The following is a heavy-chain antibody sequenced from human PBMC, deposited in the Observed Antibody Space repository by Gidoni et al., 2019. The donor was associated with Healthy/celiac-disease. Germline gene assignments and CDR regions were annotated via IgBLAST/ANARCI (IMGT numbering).Heavy chain of an antibody. Sequence: KANSYATAYAASVKGRFTISRDDSKNTAYLQMNSLKTEDTAVYYCTSALRGIAAPPYYGMDVWGQGTTVTVSS. V-gene: IGHV3-73*01. D-gene: IGHD6-13*01. CDR2: KANSYAT. J-gene: IGHJ6*02. CDR3: TSALRGIAAPPYYGMDV.